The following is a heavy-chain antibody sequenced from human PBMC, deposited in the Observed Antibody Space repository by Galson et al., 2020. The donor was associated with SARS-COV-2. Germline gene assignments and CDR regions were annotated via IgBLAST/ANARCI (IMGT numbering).Heavy chain of an antibody. CDR2: ISSSGSTI. V-gene: IGHV3-48*03. Sequence: GGSLRLSCAASGFTFSSYEMNWVRQAPGKGLEWVSYISSSGSTIYYADSVKGRFTISRDNAKNSLYLQMNSLGAEDTAVYYCASYYDSSGYYYVNYYYGMDVWGQGTTVTVSS. D-gene: IGHD3-22*01. CDR3: ASYYDSSGYYYVNYYYGMDV. CDR1: GFTFSSYE. J-gene: IGHJ6*02.